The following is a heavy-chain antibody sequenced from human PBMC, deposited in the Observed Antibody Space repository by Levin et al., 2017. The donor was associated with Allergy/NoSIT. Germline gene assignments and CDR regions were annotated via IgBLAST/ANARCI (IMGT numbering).Heavy chain of an antibody. CDR1: GGSIRSGSYY. D-gene: IGHD3-10*01. Sequence: SQTLSLTCQVSGGSIRSGSYYWSWLRQPAAKGLEWIGRIYSSGSANYNPSLKSRVTISVDTSKNQFSLKLSSVTAADTAVYYCARAEVGSEHWGQGTLVTVSS. V-gene: IGHV4-61*02. CDR3: ARAEVGSEH. CDR2: IYSSGSA. J-gene: IGHJ4*02.